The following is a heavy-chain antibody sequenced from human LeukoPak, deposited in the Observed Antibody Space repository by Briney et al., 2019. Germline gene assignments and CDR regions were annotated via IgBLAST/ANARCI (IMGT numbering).Heavy chain of an antibody. V-gene: IGHV3-33*01. CDR3: ARTHFADS. CDR2: IWYDGSNK. J-gene: IGHJ4*02. D-gene: IGHD3-3*02. Sequence: PGRSLRLSCAASGFTFNNYGMHWVRQAPGKGLEWVAVIWYDGSNKYYADSVKGRFTISRDNSKNTVYLQMNSLRAEDTAVYYCARTHFADSWGQGTLVTVSP. CDR1: GFTFNNYG.